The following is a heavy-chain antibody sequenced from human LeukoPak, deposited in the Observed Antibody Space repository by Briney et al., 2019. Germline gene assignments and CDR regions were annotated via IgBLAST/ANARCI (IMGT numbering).Heavy chain of an antibody. CDR3: ARDYSSGCSSDY. CDR2: ISSSSSYI. D-gene: IGHD6-19*01. V-gene: IGHV3-21*01. J-gene: IGHJ4*02. Sequence: GGSLKLSCAASGFTFSGSAMHWVRQAPGKGLEWVSSISSSSSYIYYADSVKGRFTISRDNAKNSLYLQMNSLRAEDTAVYYCARDYSSGCSSDYWGQGTLVTVSS. CDR1: GFTFSGSA.